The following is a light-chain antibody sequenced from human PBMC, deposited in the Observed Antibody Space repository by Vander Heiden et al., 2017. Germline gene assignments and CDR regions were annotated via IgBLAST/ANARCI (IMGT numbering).Light chain of an antibody. V-gene: IGLV1-47*01. CDR3: AAGDASLTRYV. Sequence: QSVLTQPPSASGTPGQRVTIPWSGISSNTEINYVYWCQQLPGPAPKVLIDKNKHRRSVVLERFSGSKCGTSASLAITGLPSEDEADYYCAAGDASLTRYVFGSGTKLTVL. CDR1: SSNTEINY. CDR2: KNK. J-gene: IGLJ1*01.